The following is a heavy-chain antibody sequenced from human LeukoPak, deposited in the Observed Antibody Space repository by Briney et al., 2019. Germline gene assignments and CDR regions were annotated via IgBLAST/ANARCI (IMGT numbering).Heavy chain of an antibody. CDR2: INPNSGGT. D-gene: IGHD3-22*01. V-gene: IGHV1-2*02. CDR3: ARDRPKAYYYDSSGYAL. CDR1: GYTFTGYY. J-gene: IGHJ4*02. Sequence: ASVKVSCKASGYTFTGYYMHWVRQAPGQGLEWMGWINPNSGGTNYAQKFQGRVTMTRDTSISTAYMELSRLRSDGTAVYYCARDRPKAYYYDSSGYALWGQGTLVTVSS.